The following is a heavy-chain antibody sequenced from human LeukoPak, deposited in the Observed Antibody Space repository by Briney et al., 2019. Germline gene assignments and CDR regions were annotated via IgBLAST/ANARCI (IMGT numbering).Heavy chain of an antibody. CDR2: ISNSGSYI. CDR1: GFTFSSYS. J-gene: IGHJ4*02. V-gene: IGHV3-21*01. CDR3: ANHLACGSTSCPPFDY. D-gene: IGHD2-2*01. Sequence: GESLRLSCAASGFTFSSYSMNWVRQAPGKGLEWVSSISNSGSYIYYADSVKGRFTISRDNAKNSLYLQVNSLRAEDTAVYYCANHLACGSTSCPPFDYWGQGTLVTVSS.